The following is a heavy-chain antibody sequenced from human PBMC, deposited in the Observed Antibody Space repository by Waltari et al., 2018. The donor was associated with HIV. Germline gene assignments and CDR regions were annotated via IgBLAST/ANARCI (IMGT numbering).Heavy chain of an antibody. V-gene: IGHV3-74*01. Sequence: EVQLVESGGGLVQPGGSLRPSCAASGFTFSSYWMHWVRQAPGKGLVWVSRINRDGSTTNYADSVKGRFTISRDNAKNTLYLQMNSLRAEDTAVYYCASGGSYYYYYYMDVWGKGTTVTVSS. J-gene: IGHJ6*03. D-gene: IGHD1-26*01. CDR2: INRDGSTT. CDR3: ASGGSYYYYYYMDV. CDR1: GFTFSSYW.